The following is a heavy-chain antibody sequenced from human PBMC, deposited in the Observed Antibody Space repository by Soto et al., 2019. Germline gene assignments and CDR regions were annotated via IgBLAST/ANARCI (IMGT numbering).Heavy chain of an antibody. J-gene: IGHJ4*02. CDR2: MSYDGSHQ. CDR1: GFNLSGND. V-gene: IGHV3-30*18. Sequence: QVQLVESGGGVVQPGRSLRLSCAASGFNLSGNDMHWVRQPPGKGPEWVAVMSYDGSHQYYAASVKGRFTISRDTSKSTLYLQMNSLRTEDTAVYYCAKGGWYTSSSPSDCWGQGTLVTVSS. D-gene: IGHD6-6*01. CDR3: AKGGWYTSSSPSDC.